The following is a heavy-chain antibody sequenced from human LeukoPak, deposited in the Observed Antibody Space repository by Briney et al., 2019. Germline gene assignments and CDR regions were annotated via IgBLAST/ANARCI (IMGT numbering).Heavy chain of an antibody. V-gene: IGHV3-30*02. CDR2: IRSDGSNK. D-gene: IGHD1-26*01. CDR1: GFTFSSYA. CDR3: AKDWDFSDAFDI. J-gene: IGHJ3*02. Sequence: PGGSLRLSCAASGFTFSSYAMHRVRQAPGKGLEWVAFIRSDGSNKFYGDSVKGRFTISRDNSKNTLYMQMNSLRPEDTAVYYCAKDWDFSDAFDIWGQGTMVTVSS.